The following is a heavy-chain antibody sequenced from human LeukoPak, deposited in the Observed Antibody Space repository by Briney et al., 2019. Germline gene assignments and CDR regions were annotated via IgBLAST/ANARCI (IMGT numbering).Heavy chain of an antibody. CDR2: IYTSGST. CDR3: ARGRIAAGGAFDI. D-gene: IGHD6-13*01. Sequence: SETLSLTCTVSGGSISSGSYYWSWIRQPAGKGLEWIGRIYTSGSTNYNPSLKSRVTISVDTSKNQFSLKLSSVTAADTAVYYRARGRIAAGGAFDIWGQGTMVTVSS. V-gene: IGHV4-61*02. CDR1: GGSISSGSYY. J-gene: IGHJ3*02.